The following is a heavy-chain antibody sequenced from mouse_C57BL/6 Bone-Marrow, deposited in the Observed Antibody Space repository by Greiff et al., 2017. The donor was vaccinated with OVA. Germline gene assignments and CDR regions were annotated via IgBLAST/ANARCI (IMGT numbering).Heavy chain of an antibody. D-gene: IGHD1-1*01. CDR3: ARGDYGHWYFDV. J-gene: IGHJ1*03. Sequence: EVKLMESGGGLVKPGGSLKLSCAASGFTFSDYGMHWVRQAPEKGLEWVAYISSGGSTIYYADTVKGRFTISRDNAKNTLFLQMTSLRSEDTAMYYCARGDYGHWYFDVWGTGTTVTVSS. V-gene: IGHV5-17*01. CDR2: ISSGGSTI. CDR1: GFTFSDYG.